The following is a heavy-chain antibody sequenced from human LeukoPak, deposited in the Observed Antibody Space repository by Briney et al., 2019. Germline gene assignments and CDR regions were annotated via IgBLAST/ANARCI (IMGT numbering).Heavy chain of an antibody. CDR1: GYTFTGYY. J-gene: IGHJ2*01. CDR3: ARNWDGAVTTNWYFDL. V-gene: IGHV1-2*02. D-gene: IGHD4-17*01. CDR2: INPNSGGT. Sequence: ASVKVSCKASGYTFTGYYMHWVRQAPGQGLEWMGWINPNSGGTNYAQKFQGRVTMTRDTSISTAYMELSRLRSDDTAVYYCARNWDGAVTTNWYFDLWGRGTLVTVSS.